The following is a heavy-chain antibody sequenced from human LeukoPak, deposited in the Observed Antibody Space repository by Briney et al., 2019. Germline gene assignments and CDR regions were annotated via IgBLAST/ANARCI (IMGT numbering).Heavy chain of an antibody. J-gene: IGHJ4*02. CDR2: INHSGST. V-gene: IGHV4-34*01. CDR3: ARTDILTGRDFDY. CDR1: GGSFSGYY. D-gene: IGHD3-9*01. Sequence: SETLSLTCAVYGGSFSGYYWSWIRQPPGKGLEWIGEINHSGSTNYNPSLKSRVTISVDTSKNQFSLKLSSVTAADTAVYYCARTDILTGRDFDYWGQGTLVTVSS.